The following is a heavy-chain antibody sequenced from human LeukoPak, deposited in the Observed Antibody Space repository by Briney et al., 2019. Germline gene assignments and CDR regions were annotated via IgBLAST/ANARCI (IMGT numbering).Heavy chain of an antibody. V-gene: IGHV3-23*01. CDR3: ARGYDAPR. CDR1: GFTFSSYA. D-gene: IGHD3-16*01. CDR2: ISGSGGST. J-gene: IGHJ2*01. Sequence: GGSLRLSCAASGFTFSSYAMRWARQAPGKGLEWVSVISGSGGSTYYADSVKGRFTISRDNAKNSLYLQMDSLRAEDTAVYYCARGYDAPRWGRGTLVTVSS.